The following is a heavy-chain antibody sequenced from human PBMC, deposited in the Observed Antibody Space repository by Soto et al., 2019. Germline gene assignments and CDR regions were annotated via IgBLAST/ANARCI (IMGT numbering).Heavy chain of an antibody. Sequence: GASVKVSCKVSGYTLTELSMHWVRQAPGKGLEWMGGFDPEDGETIYAQKFQGRVTMTEDTSTDTAYMELSSLRSEDTAVYYCASRYLEHCFSSGCSAPYDYWGQGALVTVSS. CDR1: GYTLTELS. J-gene: IGHJ4*02. D-gene: IGHD6-19*01. V-gene: IGHV1-24*01. CDR3: ASRYLEHCFSSGCSAPYDY. CDR2: FDPEDGET.